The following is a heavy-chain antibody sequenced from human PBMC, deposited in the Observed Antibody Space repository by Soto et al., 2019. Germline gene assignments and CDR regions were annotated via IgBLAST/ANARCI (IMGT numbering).Heavy chain of an antibody. CDR3: ARDPDLLVAGALGV. CDR1: GFTFSSYA. CDR2: ISYDGSNK. D-gene: IGHD6-19*01. V-gene: IGHV3-30-3*01. Sequence: QVQLVESGGGVVQPGRSLRLSCAASGFTFSSYAMHWVRQAPGKGLEWVAVISYDGSNKYYADSVKGRVTISRDNSKNTLYQQMNSLRAEDTAVYYCARDPDLLVAGALGVWGQGTPVTVSS. J-gene: IGHJ6*02.